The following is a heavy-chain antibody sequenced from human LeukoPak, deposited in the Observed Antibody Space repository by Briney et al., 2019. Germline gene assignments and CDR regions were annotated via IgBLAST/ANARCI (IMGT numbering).Heavy chain of an antibody. J-gene: IGHJ4*02. V-gene: IGHV1-18*04. CDR2: ISAYNGNT. Sequence: ASVKVSCKASGYTFTSYGISRVRQAPGQGLEWMGWISAYNGNTNYAQKLQGRVTMTTDTSTSTAYMELRSLRSDDTAVYYCARCPDPYGSGSYYSDYWGQGTLVTVSS. CDR3: ARCPDPYGSGSYYSDY. D-gene: IGHD3-10*01. CDR1: GYTFTSYG.